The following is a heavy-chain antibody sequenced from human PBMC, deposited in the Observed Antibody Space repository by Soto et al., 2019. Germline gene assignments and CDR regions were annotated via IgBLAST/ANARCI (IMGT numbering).Heavy chain of an antibody. D-gene: IGHD3-22*01. Sequence: GGSLRLSCAASGFTFSSYAMHWVRQAPGKGLEWVAVISYDGSNKYYADSVKGRFTISRDNSKNTLYLQMNSLRAEDTAVYYCARDDSSGYYYGYWGQGTLVTVYS. CDR1: GFTFSSYA. J-gene: IGHJ4*02. CDR3: ARDDSSGYYYGY. CDR2: ISYDGSNK. V-gene: IGHV3-30-3*01.